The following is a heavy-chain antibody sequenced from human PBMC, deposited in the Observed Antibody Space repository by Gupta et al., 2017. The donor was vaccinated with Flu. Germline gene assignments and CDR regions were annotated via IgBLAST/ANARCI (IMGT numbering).Heavy chain of an antibody. CDR3: ARFHSAGY. Sequence: EVQLVESGGGSVQPGGSLRLSCVVSGFTFSNYWMYWVRQAPGKGLVWVSRINTDGSTTQYADSVKGRLTISRDNAKSTVYLQMNSLRVEDTAVYYCARFHSAGYWGQGTLVTVSS. CDR1: GFTFSNYW. D-gene: IGHD6-13*01. V-gene: IGHV3-74*01. CDR2: INTDGSTT. J-gene: IGHJ4*02.